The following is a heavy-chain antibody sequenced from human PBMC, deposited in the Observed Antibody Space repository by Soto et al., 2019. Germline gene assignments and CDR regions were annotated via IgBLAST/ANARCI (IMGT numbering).Heavy chain of an antibody. D-gene: IGHD5-18*01. Sequence: PGGSLRLSCAASGFTFDDYAMHWVRQAPGKGLEWVLGISWNSGSIGYAYSVKGRFTISRDNAKNSLYLQMNSLRAEDTALYYCAKDSRIDSYGIGYYYYGMDVWGQGTTVTVFS. CDR2: ISWNSGSI. V-gene: IGHV3-9*01. CDR1: GFTFDDYA. CDR3: AKDSRIDSYGIGYYYYGMDV. J-gene: IGHJ6*02.